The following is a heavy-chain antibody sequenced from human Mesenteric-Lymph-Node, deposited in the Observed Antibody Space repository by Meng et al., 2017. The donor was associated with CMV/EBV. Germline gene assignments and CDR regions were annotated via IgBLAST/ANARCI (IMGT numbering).Heavy chain of an antibody. D-gene: IGHD2-21*01. CDR1: GFTFSTYW. J-gene: IGHJ6*02. Sequence: GESLKISCAASGFTFSTYWMHWVRQVPGKGLEWVSVIYSSGRTYYADSVKGRLTVSRDNSKNTLYLQMNSLRAEDTAVYYCARGPDIVDYYYYGMDVWGPGTTVTVSS. V-gene: IGHV3-53*01. CDR2: IYSSGRT. CDR3: ARGPDIVDYYYYGMDV.